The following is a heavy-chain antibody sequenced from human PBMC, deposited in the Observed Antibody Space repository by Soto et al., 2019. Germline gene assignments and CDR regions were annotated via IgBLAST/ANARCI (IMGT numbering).Heavy chain of an antibody. V-gene: IGHV2-5*02. CDR3: VESPWRGYKAWFDP. CDR1: GFSLTTSGVG. Sequence: QITLKESGPARVKPTQTLTLTCTFSGFSLTTSGVGVGWIRQPPGKALEWLAVIYWDDDKRYSPSLQTRLTITNDTSKHEVVLTMINMDPVDTATYYCVESPWRGYKAWFDPWGPGTLVTVSS. J-gene: IGHJ5*02. D-gene: IGHD3-3*01. CDR2: IYWDDDK.